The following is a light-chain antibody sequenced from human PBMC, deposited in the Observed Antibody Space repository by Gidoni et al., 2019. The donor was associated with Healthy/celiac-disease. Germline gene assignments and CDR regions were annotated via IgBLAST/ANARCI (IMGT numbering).Light chain of an antibody. CDR3: QPSYSTPRT. V-gene: IGKV1-39*01. CDR2: AAS. J-gene: IGKJ3*01. Sequence: DIQMTQSPSSLSASVGDRVTITCRASQSISSYLNWYQQKPGKAPKLLIYAASSLQSGVPSRFSGSGSVTDFTLTISSLQPEDFATYYCQPSYSTPRTFXPXTKVDIK. CDR1: QSISSY.